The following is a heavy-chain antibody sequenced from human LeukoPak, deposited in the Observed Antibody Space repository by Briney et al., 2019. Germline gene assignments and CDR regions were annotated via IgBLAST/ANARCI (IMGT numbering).Heavy chain of an antibody. Sequence: SETLSLTCTVSGGSISSYFWSWIRQPPGKGLEWIGYIYYSGSTNYNPSLKSRVTISVDTSKNQFSLKLSSVTAADTAVYYCARDYGDPPFDLWGRGTLVTVSS. D-gene: IGHD4-17*01. CDR2: IYYSGST. J-gene: IGHJ2*01. CDR1: GGSISSYF. CDR3: ARDYGDPPFDL. V-gene: IGHV4-59*01.